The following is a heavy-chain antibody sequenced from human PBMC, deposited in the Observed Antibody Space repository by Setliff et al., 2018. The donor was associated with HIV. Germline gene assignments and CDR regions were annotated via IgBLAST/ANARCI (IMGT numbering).Heavy chain of an antibody. CDR3: TTSNWGSTPDFDY. V-gene: IGHV3-49*03. Sequence: PGGSLRLSCITPGFTFGDYAMSWFRQAPGKGLEWVGFIRSKAHGGTTEYAGSVEVRFIISRDDSKSIAYLQMNSLKTEDTAVYYCTTSNWGSTPDFDYWGQGTMVTVSS. J-gene: IGHJ4*02. CDR1: GFTFGDYA. CDR2: IRSKAHGGTT. D-gene: IGHD7-27*01.